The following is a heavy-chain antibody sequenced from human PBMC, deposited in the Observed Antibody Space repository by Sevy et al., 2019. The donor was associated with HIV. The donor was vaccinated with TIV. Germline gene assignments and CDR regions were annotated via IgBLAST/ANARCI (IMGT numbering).Heavy chain of an antibody. Sequence: SETLSLTCAVSGASISSAVYSWNWIRQPPGKGLEWIGYIYHTGNTYYNPSFKSRVTISVDRSNNQFSLKMRSLTAADTAVYYCARDGGTMTTPGCLDFWGQGIMVTVSS. J-gene: IGHJ3*01. CDR3: ARDGGTMTTPGCLDF. CDR1: GASISSAVYS. D-gene: IGHD4-17*01. V-gene: IGHV4-30-2*01. CDR2: IYHTGNT.